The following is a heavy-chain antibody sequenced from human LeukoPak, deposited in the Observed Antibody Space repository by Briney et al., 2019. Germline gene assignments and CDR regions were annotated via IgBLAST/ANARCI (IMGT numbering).Heavy chain of an antibody. Sequence: GASVKVSCKASGYTFISYGISWVRQAPGQGLEWVGWIYTYNGDTKYEKKFQGRVTMTTDSSTNTVCLELRSLRSDDTAVYYCARGKEREPFDFWGQGTLVTVSS. CDR3: ARGKEREPFDF. J-gene: IGHJ4*02. V-gene: IGHV1-18*01. CDR1: GYTFISYG. CDR2: IYTYNGDT. D-gene: IGHD1-1*01.